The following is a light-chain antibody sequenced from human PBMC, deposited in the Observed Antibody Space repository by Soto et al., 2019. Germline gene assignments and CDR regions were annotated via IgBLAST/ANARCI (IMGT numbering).Light chain of an antibody. CDR2: GIF. V-gene: IGKV3-20*01. CDR1: QNVRSDY. CDR3: QHYDGSPRT. J-gene: IGKJ3*01. Sequence: ETVLTQSPGTVSLSPGERATLSCTNSQNVRSDYLAWYQQKPGQAPRLLIYGIFNRATGIPDRFSGSGSGTDFTLTISGLEPEDSAVYYCQHYDGSPRTFGPGTRWIS.